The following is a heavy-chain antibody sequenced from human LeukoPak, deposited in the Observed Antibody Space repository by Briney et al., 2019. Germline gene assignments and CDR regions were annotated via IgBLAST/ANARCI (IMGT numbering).Heavy chain of an antibody. V-gene: IGHV1-69-2*01. CDR1: GYTFNHYY. CDR2: VDLEDGDT. CDR3: ARGSRSFDWLRSYFDF. D-gene: IGHD3-9*01. J-gene: IGHJ4*02. Sequence: AAVTVSCKASGYTFNHYYIHWLQQAPGKGLEWMGRVDLEDGDTIYAEKFQGRVTITADTSTDTAFMDLSSLTSFDTAVYYCARGSRSFDWLRSYFDFWGQGTLVSVSP.